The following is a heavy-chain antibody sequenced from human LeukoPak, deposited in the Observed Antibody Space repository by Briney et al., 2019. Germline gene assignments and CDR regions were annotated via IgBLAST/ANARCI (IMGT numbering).Heavy chain of an antibody. CDR3: ARAVTMYYFDY. Sequence: SQTLSLTCTVSGGSISSGGYYWSWIRQHPGKGLEWIGYIYFSGGTYYNPSLKSRVTISVDTSKNQFSLKLSSVTAADTAVYYCARAVTMYYFDYWGQGTLVTVSS. CDR2: IYFSGGT. J-gene: IGHJ4*02. D-gene: IGHD4-17*01. V-gene: IGHV4-31*03. CDR1: GGSISSGGYY.